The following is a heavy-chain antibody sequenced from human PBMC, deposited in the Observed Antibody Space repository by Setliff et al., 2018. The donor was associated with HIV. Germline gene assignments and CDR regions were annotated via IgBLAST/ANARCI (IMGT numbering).Heavy chain of an antibody. J-gene: IGHJ3*02. CDR2: IRSDESDK. V-gene: IGHV3-30*02. CDR3: AREEGTKGAFDI. D-gene: IGHD1-1*01. CDR1: GFTFSSYG. Sequence: LRLSCAASGFTFSSYGMHWVRQAPGKGLEWVAFIRSDESDKHYTDSMKGRFTISRDNSKNPLYLQMDDLRAEDTAVYYCAREEGTKGAFDIWGQGTKVTVSS.